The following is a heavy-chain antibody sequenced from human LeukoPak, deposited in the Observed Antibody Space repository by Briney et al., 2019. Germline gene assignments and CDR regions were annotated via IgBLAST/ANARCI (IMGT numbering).Heavy chain of an antibody. V-gene: IGHV4-4*07. Sequence: SETLSLTCTVSGGSISSYYWSWIRQPAGRGLEWIGRIQTSGSTNYNPSLKSRVTMSVDTSRNKFSLKVNSVTAADTAVYYCARVGSGWSFDYWGQGTLVTVSS. D-gene: IGHD6-19*01. CDR3: ARVGSGWSFDY. CDR2: IQTSGST. CDR1: GGSISSYY. J-gene: IGHJ4*02.